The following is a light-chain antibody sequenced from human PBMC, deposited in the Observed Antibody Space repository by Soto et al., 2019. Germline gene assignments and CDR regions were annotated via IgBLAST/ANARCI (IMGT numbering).Light chain of an antibody. Sequence: EIVLTQSPATLSVSPGERATLSCRASQSLSSNLAWYQQRPGQAPRLLIYGASIRATGIPARFIGSGSVTEFTLTISSLQSEDFALYSCQQYINWPRTFGQGTK. CDR1: QSLSSN. V-gene: IGKV3-15*01. CDR2: GAS. J-gene: IGKJ1*01. CDR3: QQYINWPRT.